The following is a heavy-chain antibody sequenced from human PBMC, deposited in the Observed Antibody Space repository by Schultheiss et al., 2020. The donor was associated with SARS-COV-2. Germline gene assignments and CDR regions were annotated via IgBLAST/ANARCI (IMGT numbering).Heavy chain of an antibody. CDR1: GFSLSTSGVG. D-gene: IGHD3-10*01. J-gene: IGHJ3*02. CDR3: ARAKGYGSAFDI. CDR2: INHSGST. V-gene: IGHV4-61*05. Sequence: SGPTLVKPTQTLTLTCTFSGFSLSTSGVGVGWIRQPPGKGLEWIGEINHSGSTNYNPSLKSRVTISVDTSKNQFSLKLSSVTAADTAVYYCARAKGYGSAFDIWGQGTMVTVSS.